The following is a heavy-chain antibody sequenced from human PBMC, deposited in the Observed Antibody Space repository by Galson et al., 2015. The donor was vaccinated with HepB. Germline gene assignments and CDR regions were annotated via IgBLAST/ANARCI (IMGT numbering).Heavy chain of an antibody. Sequence: ETLSLTCTVSGGSISSYYWSWIRQPPGKGLEWIGYIYYSGSTNYNPSLKSRVTISVDTSKNQFSLKLSSVTAADTAVYYCAGQEYYYDSSGSAPFDYWGQGTLVTVSS. J-gene: IGHJ4*02. CDR1: GGSISSYY. D-gene: IGHD3-22*01. V-gene: IGHV4-59*08. CDR3: AGQEYYYDSSGSAPFDY. CDR2: IYYSGST.